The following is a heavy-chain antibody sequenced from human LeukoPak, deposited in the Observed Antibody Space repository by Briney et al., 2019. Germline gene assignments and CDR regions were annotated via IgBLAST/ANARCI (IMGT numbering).Heavy chain of an antibody. CDR1: GFTFDDYG. CDR2: INWDGGST. J-gene: IGHJ4*02. CDR3: ARGASSSYFFDY. V-gene: IGHV3-20*04. Sequence: GGSLRLSCAASGFTFDDYGMSWVRQAPGKGLEWVSGINWDGGSTGYADSVKGRFTISRDNAKNSLYLQMNSLTAEETALYYCARGASSSYFFDYWGQGTLVTVSS. D-gene: IGHD6-6*01.